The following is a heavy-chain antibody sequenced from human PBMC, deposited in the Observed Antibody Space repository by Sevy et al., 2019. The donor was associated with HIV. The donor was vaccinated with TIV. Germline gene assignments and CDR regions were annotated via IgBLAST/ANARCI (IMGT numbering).Heavy chain of an antibody. Sequence: GGSLRLSCAASGFTFNSYTMNWVRQAPGKGLEWVSSVSFASNYIYYADSVRGRFTISRDNAKNSLYLPMNSLRAEDTAVYYCARAYGSGSWEAFDLWGQGTMVTVSS. J-gene: IGHJ3*01. V-gene: IGHV3-21*01. CDR2: VSFASNYI. CDR3: ARAYGSGSWEAFDL. CDR1: GFTFNSYT. D-gene: IGHD3-10*01.